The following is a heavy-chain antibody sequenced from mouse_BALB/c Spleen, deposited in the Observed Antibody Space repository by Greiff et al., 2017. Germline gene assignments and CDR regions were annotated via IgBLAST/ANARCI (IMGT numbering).Heavy chain of an antibody. CDR1: GYTFTSYT. V-gene: IGHV1-4*01. Sequence: QVQLQQSGAELARPGASVKLSCKASGYTFTSYTMHWVKQRPGQGLEWIGYINPSSGYTNYNQKFKDKATLTADKSSSTAYMQLSSLTSDDSAVYYCARTHYGKGYFDVWGAGTTVTVSS. J-gene: IGHJ1*01. CDR2: INPSSGYT. D-gene: IGHD2-1*01. CDR3: ARTHYGKGYFDV.